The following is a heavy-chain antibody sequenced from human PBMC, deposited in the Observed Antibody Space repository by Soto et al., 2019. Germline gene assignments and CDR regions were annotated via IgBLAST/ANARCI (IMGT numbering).Heavy chain of an antibody. J-gene: IGHJ4*02. V-gene: IGHV4-34*01. CDR3: ARVSDS. Sequence: WLRQSPEKGLEWIGEMTPSGTMNCNPSFKGRVSITIDTSKTQFFLRLTSVTAADTAVYYCARVSDSWSQGTLVTVSS. CDR2: MTPSGTM.